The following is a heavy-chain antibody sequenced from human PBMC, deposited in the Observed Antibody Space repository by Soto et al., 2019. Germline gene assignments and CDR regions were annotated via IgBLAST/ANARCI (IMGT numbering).Heavy chain of an antibody. Sequence: PSETLSLTCTVSGGSVSSGSYYWSWIRQPPGKGLEWIGYIYHSGSTNYNPSLKSRVTISVDTSKNQFSLKLSSVTAADTAVYYCAKAETIAGSYYYYAMDVWGQGTTVTVSS. CDR2: IYHSGST. CDR1: GGSVSSGSYY. V-gene: IGHV4-61*01. D-gene: IGHD3-9*01. J-gene: IGHJ6*02. CDR3: AKAETIAGSYYYYAMDV.